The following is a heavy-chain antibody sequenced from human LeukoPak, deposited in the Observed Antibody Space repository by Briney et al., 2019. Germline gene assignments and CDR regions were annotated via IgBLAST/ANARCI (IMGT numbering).Heavy chain of an antibody. J-gene: IGHJ3*02. Sequence: PSETLSLTCTASGGSISSGSYYWSWIRQPAGKGLEWIGRIYTSGSTNYNPSLKSRVTISVDTSKNQFSLKLSSVTAADTAVYYCARDRRGSSSLDAFDIWGQGTMVTVSS. CDR1: GGSISSGSYY. CDR3: ARDRRGSSSLDAFDI. D-gene: IGHD6-13*01. V-gene: IGHV4-61*02. CDR2: IYTSGST.